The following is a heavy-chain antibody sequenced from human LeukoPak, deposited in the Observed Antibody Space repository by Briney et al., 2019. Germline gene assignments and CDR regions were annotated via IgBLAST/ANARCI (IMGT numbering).Heavy chain of an antibody. J-gene: IGHJ4*02. CDR1: GFTFSSYG. CDR2: TWYDGSNK. CDR3: ARGSAAAVAGTGEDFDY. D-gene: IGHD6-19*01. V-gene: IGHV3-33*01. Sequence: GGSLRLSCAASGFTFSSYGVHWVRQAPGKGLEWVAVTWYDGSNKYYADSVKGRFTISRDNSKNTPYLQMNSLRAEDTAVYYCARGSAAAVAGTGEDFDYWGQGTLVTVSS.